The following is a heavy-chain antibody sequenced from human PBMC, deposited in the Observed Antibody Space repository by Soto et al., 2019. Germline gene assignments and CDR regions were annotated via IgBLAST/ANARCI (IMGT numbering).Heavy chain of an antibody. CDR1: GYTFSSHG. V-gene: IGHV3-33*01. J-gene: IGHJ6*02. CDR2: IWYDGSKK. CDR3: ARDPASSMDV. Sequence: QVQLVESGGGVVQPGRSLRLSCAASGYTFSSHGMHWVRQAPGKGLEWVAAIWYDGSKKCYAGSVKGRFTISRDDSKNTLYLEMNSLRDDDTAVYYCARDPASSMDVWGQGTTVIVSS. D-gene: IGHD6-25*01.